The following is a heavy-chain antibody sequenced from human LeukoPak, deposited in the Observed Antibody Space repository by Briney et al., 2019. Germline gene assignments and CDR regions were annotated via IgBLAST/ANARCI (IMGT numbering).Heavy chain of an antibody. CDR2: INHSGST. CDR1: GGSFSGYY. J-gene: IGHJ4*02. CDR3: ARAGALPRVAAAGTGY. Sequence: PSETLSLTCAVYGGSFSGYYWSWIRQPPGKGLEWIGEINHSGSTNYNPSLKSRVTISVDTSKNQFSLKLSSVTAADTAVYYCARAGALPRVAAAGTGYWGQGTLVTASS. V-gene: IGHV4-34*01. D-gene: IGHD6-13*01.